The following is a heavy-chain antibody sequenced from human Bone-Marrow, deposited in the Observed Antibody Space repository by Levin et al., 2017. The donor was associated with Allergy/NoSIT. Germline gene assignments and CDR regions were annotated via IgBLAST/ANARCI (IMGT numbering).Heavy chain of an antibody. Sequence: AGGSLRLSCTVSGGSISSSSCYWGWIRQPPGKGLEWIGSIYYSGNTYYNPSLESRVTISVDTSKNQFSLKLRSVTAADTAVYYCAREYSSSAKILDYWGQGTLVTVSS. D-gene: IGHD6-6*01. J-gene: IGHJ4*02. V-gene: IGHV4-39*01. CDR1: GGSISSSSCY. CDR2: IYYSGNT. CDR3: AREYSSSAKILDY.